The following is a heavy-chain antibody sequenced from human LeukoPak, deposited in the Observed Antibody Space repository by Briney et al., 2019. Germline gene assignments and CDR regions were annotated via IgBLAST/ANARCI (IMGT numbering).Heavy chain of an antibody. Sequence: PSETLSLTCTVSGGSISSYYWSWIRQPPGKGLEWIGYIYYSGSTNYNPSLKSRVTISVDTSKNQFSLKLSSVTAADTAVYYCASERYFDWFYDYWGQGTLVTVSS. CDR1: GGSISSYY. CDR3: ASERYFDWFYDY. V-gene: IGHV4-59*01. J-gene: IGHJ4*02. D-gene: IGHD3-9*01. CDR2: IYYSGST.